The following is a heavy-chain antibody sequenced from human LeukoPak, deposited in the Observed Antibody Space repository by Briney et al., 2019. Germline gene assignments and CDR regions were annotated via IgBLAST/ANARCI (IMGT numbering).Heavy chain of an antibody. J-gene: IGHJ4*02. V-gene: IGHV3-23*01. CDR1: GFTFNNYA. CDR3: AKAGEYCPDVSCYSENYYFDY. D-gene: IGHD2/OR15-2a*01. CDR2: ISGSGGST. Sequence: SGGSLRLSCAASGFTFNNYAMAWVRQAPGKGLEWVSGISGSGGSTFYSVKGRFTISRDNSKNTLFLQMNRLRAEDTAIYYCAKAGEYCPDVSCYSENYYFDYWGQGTLVTVSS.